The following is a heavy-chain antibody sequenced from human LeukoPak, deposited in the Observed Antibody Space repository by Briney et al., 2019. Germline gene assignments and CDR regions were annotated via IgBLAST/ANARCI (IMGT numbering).Heavy chain of an antibody. CDR2: INPDGSTT. CDR3: ARDLRGSPDR. D-gene: IGHD3-16*01. J-gene: IGHJ5*02. V-gene: IGHV3-74*01. Sequence: GGSLRLSFEASGFTFKPFWLNWVRQVPGKGLVWVSLINPDGSTTTYADSVKGRFTISRDNAKNTVFLQMNSLRGDDTAVYYCARDLRGSPDRWGQGTLVTVSS. CDR1: GFTFKPFW.